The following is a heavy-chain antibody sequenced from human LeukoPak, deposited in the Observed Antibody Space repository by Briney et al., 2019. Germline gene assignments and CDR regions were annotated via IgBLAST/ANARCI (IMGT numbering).Heavy chain of an antibody. CDR2: VSWNGGIT. D-gene: IGHD1-26*01. CDR3: ARKGLGGELGGFDY. Sequence: WGTLRLTCDASGFTLEHYGLSWVRLAQGPGVERDAGVSWNGGITGYADSVKGRFTISRDNATNSLYLQMNSLRVEDTALYYCARKGLGGELGGFDYWGQGTLVTVSS. V-gene: IGHV3-20*04. J-gene: IGHJ4*02. CDR1: GFTLEHYG.